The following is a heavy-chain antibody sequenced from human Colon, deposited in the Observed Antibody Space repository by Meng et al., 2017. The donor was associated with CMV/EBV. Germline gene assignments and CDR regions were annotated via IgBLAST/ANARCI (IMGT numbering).Heavy chain of an antibody. Sequence: ASVKVSCKASGYTFTGYYMHWVRQAPGQGLEWMGWINPNSGGTNYAQKFQGRVTMTRDKSTTTFYMELSSLISDDTAVYYCARMYASSSGWLDPWGQGTLVTVSS. J-gene: IGHJ5*02. V-gene: IGHV1-2*02. CDR3: ARMYASSSGWLDP. CDR1: GYTFTGYY. D-gene: IGHD6-6*01. CDR2: INPNSGGT.